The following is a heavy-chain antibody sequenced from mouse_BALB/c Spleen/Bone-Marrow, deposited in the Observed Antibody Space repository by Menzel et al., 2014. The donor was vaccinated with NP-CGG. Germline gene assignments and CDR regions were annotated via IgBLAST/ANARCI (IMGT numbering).Heavy chain of an antibody. V-gene: IGHV14-3*02. D-gene: IGHD4-1*01. CDR2: IDPASGNT. CDR1: GFNIKDTY. J-gene: IGHJ4*01. Sequence: EVQRVESGAELVKPGASVKLSCTASGFNIKDTYMHWVKQRPEQGLEWIGRIDPASGNTKYDPKFQGKATITADTSSNTAYLQLSSLTSEDTAVYYCARWEYYAIDYWGQGTSVTVSS. CDR3: ARWEYYAIDY.